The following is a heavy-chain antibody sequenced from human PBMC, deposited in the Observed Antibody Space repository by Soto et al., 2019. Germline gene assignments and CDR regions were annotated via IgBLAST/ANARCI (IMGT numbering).Heavy chain of an antibody. J-gene: IGHJ3*01. CDR1: GFTFSSYS. CDR3: ARDQLYYNDISGRPLNAFDV. V-gene: IGHV3-48*01. D-gene: IGHD3-22*01. Sequence: PGGSLRLSCAASGFTFSSYSMNWVRQAPGKGLEWVSYISSSSSTIYYADSVKGRFTISRDNAKNSLYLQMNSLRAEDTAVYYCARDQLYYNDISGRPLNAFDVWGQGTMVTVS. CDR2: ISSSSSTI.